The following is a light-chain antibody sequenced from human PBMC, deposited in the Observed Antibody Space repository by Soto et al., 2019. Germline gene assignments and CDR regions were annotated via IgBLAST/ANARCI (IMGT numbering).Light chain of an antibody. V-gene: IGLV1-40*01. Sequence: QSVLTQPPSVSGAPGQRGTSSCTGSSSNIGAGFDVHWYQHLPGKAPKLLIYGDTNRPSGVPDRFSGSKSGTSASLAIAGLQAEDEADFYCEAWDETLDGLYVFGTGTKVTVL. CDR2: GDT. CDR1: SSNIGAGFD. CDR3: EAWDETLDGLYV. J-gene: IGLJ1*01.